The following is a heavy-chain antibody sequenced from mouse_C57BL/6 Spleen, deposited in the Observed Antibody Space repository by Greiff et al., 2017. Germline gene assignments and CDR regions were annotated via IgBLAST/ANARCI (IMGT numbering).Heavy chain of an antibody. CDR2: ISYDGSN. V-gene: IGHV3-6*01. Sequence: ESGPGLVKPSQSLSLTCSVTGYSITSGYYWNWIRQFPGNKLEWMGYISYDGSNNYNPSLKNRISITRDTSKNQFFLKLNAVTTEDTATYYCADGNYRDWGQGTLVTVSA. D-gene: IGHD2-1*01. J-gene: IGHJ3*01. CDR3: ADGNYRD. CDR1: GYSITSGYY.